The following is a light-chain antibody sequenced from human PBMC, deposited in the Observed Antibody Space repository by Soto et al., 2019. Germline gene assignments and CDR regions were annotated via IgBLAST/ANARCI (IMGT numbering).Light chain of an antibody. Sequence: SSLTAPRSVSGRPGHSVTISCTGNSSDVGGYSYVSSYQQHPGKAPKLMFSDVSKRPSGVPDRFSGSKFGNTASLTISGLQAEDEADYYCCSYAGAFTYVFGSGTKVTVL. CDR2: DVS. J-gene: IGLJ1*01. V-gene: IGLV2-11*01. CDR1: SSDVGGYSY. CDR3: CSYAGAFTYV.